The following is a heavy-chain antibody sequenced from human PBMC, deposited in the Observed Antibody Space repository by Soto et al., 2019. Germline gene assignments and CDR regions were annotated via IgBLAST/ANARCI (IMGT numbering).Heavy chain of an antibody. CDR3: AKTRRGDIFMVFDY. CDR2: ISYDGSNT. CDR1: GFTFSSYG. V-gene: IGHV3-30*18. Sequence: QVQLVESGGGVVQPGRSLRLSCAASGFTFSSYGMHWVRQAPGKGLEWVAVISYDGSNTYYADTVKGRFTISRENSKNTLYLQMNNLRPEDTAVYYCAKTRRGDIFMVFDYWGQGTLVTVSS. J-gene: IGHJ4*02. D-gene: IGHD3-9*01.